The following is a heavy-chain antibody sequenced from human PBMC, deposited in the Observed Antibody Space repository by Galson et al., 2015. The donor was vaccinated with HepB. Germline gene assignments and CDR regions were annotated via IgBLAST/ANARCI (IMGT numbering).Heavy chain of an antibody. V-gene: IGHV3-30*02. D-gene: IGHD2-2*01. Sequence: LRLSCAASGFTFSSYGMHWVRQAPGKGLEWVAFIRYDGSNKYYADSVKGRFTISRDNSKNTLYLQMNSLRAEDTAVYYCAKDLRCSSTSCYALEALGGFDPWGQGTLVTVSS. CDR3: AKDLRCSSTSCYALEALGGFDP. J-gene: IGHJ5*02. CDR1: GFTFSSYG. CDR2: IRYDGSNK.